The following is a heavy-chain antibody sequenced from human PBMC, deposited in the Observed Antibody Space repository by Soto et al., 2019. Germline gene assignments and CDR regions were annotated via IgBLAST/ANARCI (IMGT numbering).Heavy chain of an antibody. V-gene: IGHV3-74*01. CDR1: GFTFSRYW. CDR3: ASNYAYAEGYYWYGIDV. CDR2: ISSYGSDT. J-gene: IGHJ6*02. Sequence: EVQLVESGGGLVLPGGSLRLSCAASGFTFSRYWMHWVRQAPGKGLVWVSRISSYGSDTHYADSVKGRFTISRDNAKNTRYLQMTSLRADDTAVYYCASNYAYAEGYYWYGIDVWGQGNTVTVSS. D-gene: IGHD3-16*01.